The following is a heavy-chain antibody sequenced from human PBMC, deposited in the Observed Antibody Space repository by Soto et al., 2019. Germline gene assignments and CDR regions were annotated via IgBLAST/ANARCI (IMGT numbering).Heavy chain of an antibody. J-gene: IGHJ4*02. CDR2: MNPYSGNT. CDR3: ARRKERSGPHYFDY. Sequence: ASVKVSCKASGYTTYDISWVRQATGQGLEWMGWMNPYSGNTGYAQKFQGRVTVTRNTSISTVYMELSGLRPDDTAVYYCARRKERSGPHYFDYWGQGSQVTVSS. D-gene: IGHD6-25*01. CDR1: GYTTYD. V-gene: IGHV1-8*01.